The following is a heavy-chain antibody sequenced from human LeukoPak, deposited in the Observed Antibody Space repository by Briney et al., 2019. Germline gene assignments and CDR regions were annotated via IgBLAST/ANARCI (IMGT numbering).Heavy chain of an antibody. CDR1: GGSISSYY. Sequence: SETLSLTCTVSGGSISSYYWSWIRQPPEKGLEWIGYIYYSGSTNYNPSLKSRVTISVDTSKNQFSLKLSSVTAADTAVYYCARDNRRLRQFDYWGQGTLVTVSS. CDR3: ARDNRRLRQFDY. CDR2: IYYSGST. J-gene: IGHJ4*02. V-gene: IGHV4-59*01. D-gene: IGHD4-17*01.